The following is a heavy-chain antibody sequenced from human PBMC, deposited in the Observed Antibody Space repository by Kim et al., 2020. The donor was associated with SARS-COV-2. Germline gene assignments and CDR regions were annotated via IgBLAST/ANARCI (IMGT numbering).Heavy chain of an antibody. V-gene: IGHV3-23*01. CDR3: AKPGLTGYDDSIDQTLGVSGMDV. CDR1: GFTFSSYA. J-gene: IGHJ6*02. Sequence: GGSLRLSCAASGFTFSSYAMSWVRQAPGKGLEWVSAISGSGGSTYYADSVKGRFTISRDNSKNTLYLQMNSLRAEDTAVYYCAKPGLTGYDDSIDQTLGVSGMDVWGQGTTVTVSS. D-gene: IGHD3-22*01. CDR2: ISGSGGST.